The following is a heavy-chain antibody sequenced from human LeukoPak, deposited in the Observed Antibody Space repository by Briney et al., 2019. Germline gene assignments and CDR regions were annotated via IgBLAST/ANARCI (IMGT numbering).Heavy chain of an antibody. CDR2: ISFNGGST. Sequence: GGSLRLSCAASGFTFSSYAMHWVRQAPGQGLAYVSGISFNGGSTYHANSVKGRFTISRDNSKNTLYLQMNSLRAEDTAVYYCAKRGYCSGGSCYHYFDYWGQGTLVTVSS. V-gene: IGHV3-64*01. CDR1: GFTFSSYA. D-gene: IGHD2-15*01. CDR3: AKRGYCSGGSCYHYFDY. J-gene: IGHJ4*02.